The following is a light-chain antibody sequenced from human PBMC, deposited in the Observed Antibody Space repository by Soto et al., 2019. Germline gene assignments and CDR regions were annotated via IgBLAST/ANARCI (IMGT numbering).Light chain of an antibody. CDR2: EVT. V-gene: IGLV2-8*01. CDR1: SSDVGAYNY. CDR3: QSYDTFLSAVV. J-gene: IGLJ2*01. Sequence: QSVLTQPPSASGSPGQSVTISCTGTSSDVGAYNYVSWYQHRPGKAPKLMIYEVTKRPSGVPDRFSGSKSGTSASLTITGLQAGDEAYYYCQSYDTFLSAVVFGGGTKVTVL.